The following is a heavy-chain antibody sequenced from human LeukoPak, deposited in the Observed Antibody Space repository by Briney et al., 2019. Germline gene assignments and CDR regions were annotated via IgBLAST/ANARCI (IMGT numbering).Heavy chain of an antibody. V-gene: IGHV4-31*03. J-gene: IGHJ4*02. CDR1: GGSISSGGYY. Sequence: SQTLSLTCTVSGGSISSGGYYWSWIRQHPGKGLEWIGYIYYSGSTYYNPSLKSRVTISVDTSKNQFSLKLSSVTAADTAVYYCAREVSPSQYDYGDYFDYWGQGTLVTVSS. CDR2: IYYSGST. D-gene: IGHD4-17*01. CDR3: AREVSPSQYDYGDYFDY.